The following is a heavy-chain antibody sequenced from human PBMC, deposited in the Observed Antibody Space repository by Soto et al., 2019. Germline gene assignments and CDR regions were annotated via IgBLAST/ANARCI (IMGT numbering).Heavy chain of an antibody. Sequence: PSETLSLTCAVYGGSFSGYYWSWIRQPPGKGLEWIGEINHSGSTNYNPSLKSRVTISVGTSKNQFSLKLSSVTAADTAVYYCARGSHRTGTDIGNGDYWYFDLWGRGTLVTVSS. CDR3: ARGSHRTGTDIGNGDYWYFDL. J-gene: IGHJ2*01. D-gene: IGHD1-1*01. CDR2: INHSGST. V-gene: IGHV4-34*01. CDR1: GGSFSGYY.